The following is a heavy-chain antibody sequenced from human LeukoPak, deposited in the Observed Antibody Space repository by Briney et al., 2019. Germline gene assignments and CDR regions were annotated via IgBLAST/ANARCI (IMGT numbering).Heavy chain of an antibody. CDR1: GLAFSSYP. J-gene: IGHJ4*02. V-gene: IGHV3-30-3*01. CDR2: ISSDGSEK. Sequence: PGGSLRLSCAASGLAFSSYPMHWVRQAPGKGLEWVAVISSDGSEKHYADPVKGRFTISRDNSKNTLYLQMNSLRAEDTAVYYCARGQRTSWYTNFDYWGQGTLVTVSS. D-gene: IGHD6-13*01. CDR3: ARGQRTSWYTNFDY.